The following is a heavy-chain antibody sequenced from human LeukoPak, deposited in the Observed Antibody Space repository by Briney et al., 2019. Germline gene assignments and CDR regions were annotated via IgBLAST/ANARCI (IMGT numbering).Heavy chain of an antibody. V-gene: IGHV1-46*01. CDR3: ARGGENIVVVPAAIWPVDY. CDR1: GYTFTSYY. Sequence: GASVKVSCKASGYTFTSYYMHWVRQAPGQGLEWMGIINPSGGSTSYAQKLQGRVTMTRDTSTSTVYMELSSLRSEDTAVYYCARGGENIVVVPAAIWPVDYWGQGTLVTVSS. J-gene: IGHJ4*02. CDR2: INPSGGST. D-gene: IGHD2-2*01.